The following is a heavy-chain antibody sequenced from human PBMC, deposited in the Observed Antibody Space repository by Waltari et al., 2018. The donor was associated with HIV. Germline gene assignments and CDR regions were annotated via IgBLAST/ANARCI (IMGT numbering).Heavy chain of an antibody. J-gene: IGHJ4*02. CDR1: GGSFSGYY. D-gene: IGHD1-26*01. Sequence: QVQLQQWGAGLLKPSETLSLTCGVYGGSFSGYYWSWIRQPPGKGLEWIGEIYHSGSTNYNPSLKSRVTISLDTSKYQISLKLSSVTAADTAVYYCARRGSVHSGLPVWGQGTQVTVSS. CDR2: IYHSGST. V-gene: IGHV4-34*01. CDR3: ARRGSVHSGLPV.